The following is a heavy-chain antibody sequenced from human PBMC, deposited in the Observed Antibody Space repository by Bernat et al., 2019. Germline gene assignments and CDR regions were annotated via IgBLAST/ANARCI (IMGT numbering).Heavy chain of an antibody. CDR2: ISYDGSNK. Sequence: QVQLVESGGGVVQPGRSLRLSCAASGFTFSSYAMHWVRQAPGKGLEWVAVISYDGSNKYYADSVKGRFTISRDNSKNTLYLQMSSLRAEDTAVYYCVKDQGSGWMFDYWGQGTLVTVSS. V-gene: IGHV3-30*14. D-gene: IGHD6-19*01. CDR1: GFTFSSYA. J-gene: IGHJ4*02. CDR3: VKDQGSGWMFDY.